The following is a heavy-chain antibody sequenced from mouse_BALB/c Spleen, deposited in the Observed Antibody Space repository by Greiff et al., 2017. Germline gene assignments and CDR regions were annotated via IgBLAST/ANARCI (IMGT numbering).Heavy chain of an antibody. CDR1: GFTFSSYY. V-gene: IGHV5-6-2*01. J-gene: IGHJ2*01. Sequence: DVKLVESGGGLVKLGGSLKLSCAASGFTFSSYYMSWVRQTPEKRLELVAAINSNGGSTYYPDTVKGRFTISRDNAKNTLYLQMSSLKSEDTALYYCARRARYYGSSRDYFDYWGQGTTLTVSS. CDR2: INSNGGST. CDR3: ARRARYYGSSRDYFDY. D-gene: IGHD1-1*01.